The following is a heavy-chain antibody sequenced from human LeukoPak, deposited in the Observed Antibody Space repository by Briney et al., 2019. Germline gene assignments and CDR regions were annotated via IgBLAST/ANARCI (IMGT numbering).Heavy chain of an antibody. D-gene: IGHD2-2*01. CDR2: IYSGGST. V-gene: IGHV3-53*05. CDR1: GFTVSSNY. CDR3: ANDHVPAAILLDAFDI. Sequence: GGSLRLSCAASGFTVSSNYMSWVRQAPGKGLEWVSVIYSGGSTYYADSVKGRFTISRDNSKNTLYLQMNSLRAEDTAVYYCANDHVPAAILLDAFDIWGQGTMVTVSS. J-gene: IGHJ3*02.